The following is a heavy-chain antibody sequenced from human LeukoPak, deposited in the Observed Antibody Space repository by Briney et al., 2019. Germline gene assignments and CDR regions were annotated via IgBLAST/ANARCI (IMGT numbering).Heavy chain of an antibody. CDR3: AKAQRRSRDFIDY. Sequence: PGGSLRLSCAASGFTFSSYAMSWVRQAPGQGLEWVSGISNSGVSTYHADSVKGRFTISRDNSNNMLYLQMNSVQAEDTAVYYCAKAQRRSRDFIDYWGQGTLVTVSS. V-gene: IGHV3-23*01. D-gene: IGHD3-3*01. CDR1: GFTFSSYA. CDR2: ISNSGVST. J-gene: IGHJ4*02.